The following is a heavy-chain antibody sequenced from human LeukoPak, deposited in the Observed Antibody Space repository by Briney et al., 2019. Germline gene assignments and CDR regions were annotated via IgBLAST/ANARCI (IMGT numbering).Heavy chain of an antibody. Sequence: SETLSLTCAVYGGSFSGYYWSWIRQPAGKGLEWIGRVYSSGSTSYNPSLKSRVTMSLDTSKMQFFLKMSSVTAADTAVYYCARDSNGGSFYFDHWGQGTLVTVSS. J-gene: IGHJ4*02. CDR1: GGSFSGYY. CDR2: VYSSGST. D-gene: IGHD2-15*01. V-gene: IGHV4-4*07. CDR3: ARDSNGGSFYFDH.